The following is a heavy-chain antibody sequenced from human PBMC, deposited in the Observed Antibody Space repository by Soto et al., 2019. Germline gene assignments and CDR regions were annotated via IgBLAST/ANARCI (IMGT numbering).Heavy chain of an antibody. CDR3: ARDGYGITGTEEYYFDY. D-gene: IGHD1-20*01. V-gene: IGHV1-69*12. Sequence: QVQLVRSGAEVKKPGSSVKVSCKASGGTFSSYAISWVRQAPGQGLEWMGGIIPIFGTANYAQKFQGRVTITADESTSTAYMELSSLRSEDTAVYYCARDGYGITGTEEYYFDYWGQGTLVTVSS. CDR1: GGTFSSYA. CDR2: IIPIFGTA. J-gene: IGHJ4*02.